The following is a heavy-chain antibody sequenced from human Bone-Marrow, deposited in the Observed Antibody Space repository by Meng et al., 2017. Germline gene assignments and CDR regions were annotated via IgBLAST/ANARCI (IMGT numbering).Heavy chain of an antibody. CDR3: ARDRNDYGSHYFDY. D-gene: IGHD4-17*01. V-gene: IGHV4-31*03. Sequence: QVQLQESGPGLVKPAQTLSLTCTVSGGSSSSGGYYWGWIRQHPGKGLEWIGSIYHSGSTYYNPSLKSRVTISVDTSKNQFSLKLSSVTAADTAVYYCARDRNDYGSHYFDYWGQGTLVTVSS. CDR1: GGSSSSGGYY. J-gene: IGHJ4*02. CDR2: IYHSGST.